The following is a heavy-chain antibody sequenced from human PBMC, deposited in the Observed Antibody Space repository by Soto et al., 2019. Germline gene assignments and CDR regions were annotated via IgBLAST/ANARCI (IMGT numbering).Heavy chain of an antibody. CDR3: AGLGMVAAHREFDP. V-gene: IGHV3-30-3*01. D-gene: IGHD2-15*01. J-gene: IGHJ5*02. CDR1: GFTFSSYA. Sequence: GGSLRLSCAASGFTFSSYAMHWVRQAPGKGLEWVAVISYDGSNKYYADSVKGRFTISRDNSKNTLYLQMNSLRAEDTAVYYCAGLGMVAAHREFDPWGQGTLVTVS. CDR2: ISYDGSNK.